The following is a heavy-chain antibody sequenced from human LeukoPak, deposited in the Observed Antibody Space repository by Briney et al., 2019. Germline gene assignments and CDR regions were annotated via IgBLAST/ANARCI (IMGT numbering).Heavy chain of an antibody. CDR3: TRTSHGSGSLDY. J-gene: IGHJ4*02. D-gene: IGHD3-10*01. Sequence: GGSLRLSCTASGFTFGDYAMSWVRQAPGKGLEWVGFIRSKAYGGTTEYAASVKGRFTISRDDSKSIAYLQMNSLKTEDTAVYCCTRTSHGSGSLDYWGQGTLVTVS. CDR2: IRSKAYGGTT. CDR1: GFTFGDYA. V-gene: IGHV3-49*04.